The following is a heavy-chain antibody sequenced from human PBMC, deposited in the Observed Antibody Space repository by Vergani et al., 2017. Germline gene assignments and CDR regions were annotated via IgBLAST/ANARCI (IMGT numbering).Heavy chain of an antibody. D-gene: IGHD3-16*01. CDR2: INPSGGST. V-gene: IGHV1-46*01. Sequence: QVQLVQSGAEVKKPGASVKVSCKASGYTFTSYYMHWVRQAPGQGLEWMGIINPSGGSTSYAQKFQGRVTITADESTSTAYMELSSLRSEDTAVYYCAGPGGWAVFSPSPYGMDVWGQGTTVTVSS. CDR1: GYTFTSYY. J-gene: IGHJ6*02. CDR3: AGPGGWAVFSPSPYGMDV.